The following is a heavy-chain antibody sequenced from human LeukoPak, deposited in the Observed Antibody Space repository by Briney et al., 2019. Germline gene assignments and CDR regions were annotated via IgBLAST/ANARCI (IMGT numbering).Heavy chain of an antibody. D-gene: IGHD3-9*01. V-gene: IGHV3-74*01. CDR1: GFTFSSYW. J-gene: IGHJ4*02. Sequence: GGSLRLSCAASGFTFSSYWMHWVRQAPGKGLVWVSRISSDGSSTSYADSVKGRFTISRDNAKNTLYLQMNSLRAEDSAVYYCARLATKSYYDILTGYYYFDYWGQGTLVTVSS. CDR2: ISSDGSST. CDR3: ARLATKSYYDILTGYYYFDY.